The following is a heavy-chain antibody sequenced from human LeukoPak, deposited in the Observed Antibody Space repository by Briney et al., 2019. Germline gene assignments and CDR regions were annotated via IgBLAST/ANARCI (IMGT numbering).Heavy chain of an antibody. J-gene: IGHJ3*02. V-gene: IGHV3-23*01. CDR1: GFTFNNFA. CDR3: ARAPSGLIKGSYDI. CDR2: MTTSGEST. D-gene: IGHD3-10*01. Sequence: QPGGSLRLSCAASGFTFNNFAITWVRQAPGKGLEWVSSMTTSGESTYYADSVKGRFTISRDSSKNTLYLQMNSLRAEDTALYYCARAPSGLIKGSYDIWGQGTMVTVSS.